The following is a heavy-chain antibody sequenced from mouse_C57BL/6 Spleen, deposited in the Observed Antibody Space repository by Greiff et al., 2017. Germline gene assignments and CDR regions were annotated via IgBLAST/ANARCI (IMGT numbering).Heavy chain of an antibody. CDR1: GYTFTSYW. CDR2: IYPGSGST. J-gene: IGHJ2*01. D-gene: IGHD1-1*01. Sequence: VQLQQPGAELVKPGASVKMSCKASGYTFTSYWITWVKQRPGQGLEWIGDIYPGSGSTNYNEKFKSKATLTVDTSSSTAYMQLSSLTSEDSAVYYCAKGNDYGSSYEGSNFDYWGQGTTLTVSS. CDR3: AKGNDYGSSYEGSNFDY. V-gene: IGHV1-55*01.